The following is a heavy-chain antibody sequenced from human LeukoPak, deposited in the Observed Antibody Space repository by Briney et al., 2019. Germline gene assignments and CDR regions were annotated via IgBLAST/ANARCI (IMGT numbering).Heavy chain of an antibody. J-gene: IGHJ6*03. CDR1: GGSISSGGYY. CDR2: IYYSGST. CDR3: ARGNSSGWSFYYYYYMDV. Sequence: PSETLSLTCTVSGGSISSGGYYWSWLRQHPGKGLEWLGYIYYSGSTYYNPSLKSRVTISVDTSKNQFSLKLSSVTAADTAVYYCARGNSSGWSFYYYYYMDVWGRGTTVTVSS. D-gene: IGHD6-19*01. V-gene: IGHV4-31*03.